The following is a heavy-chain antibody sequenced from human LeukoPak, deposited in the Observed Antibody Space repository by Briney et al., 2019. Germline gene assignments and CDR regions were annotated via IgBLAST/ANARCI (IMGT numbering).Heavy chain of an antibody. Sequence: SETLSLTCTVFGDSINDYYWSWIRQPPGKGLEWIGYKYHRGSTSYNPSFEGRVTISLDTSKNQFSLKLQSVTAADTAVYYCARRDDYFDSWGQGTLVTVSS. CDR3: ARRDDYFDS. D-gene: IGHD5-24*01. CDR2: KYHRGST. CDR1: GDSINDYY. V-gene: IGHV4-30-4*01. J-gene: IGHJ4*02.